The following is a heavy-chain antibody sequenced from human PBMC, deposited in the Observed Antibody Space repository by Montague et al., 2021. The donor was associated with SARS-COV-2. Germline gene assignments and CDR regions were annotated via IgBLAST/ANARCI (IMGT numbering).Heavy chain of an antibody. D-gene: IGHD2-21*01. Sequence: SLRLSCAASGFTFSTYGMTWVRRAPGKGLERVSVLSDSGFTTSYADSVQGRFTISRDNSKNTLYLQMNSLRVEDTAVYYCVRVTLTVVAGKITHYYMDVWGQGTPVTVSS. CDR2: LSDSGFTT. V-gene: IGHV3-23*01. CDR1: GFTFSTYG. CDR3: VRVTLTVVAGKITHYYMDV. J-gene: IGHJ6*03.